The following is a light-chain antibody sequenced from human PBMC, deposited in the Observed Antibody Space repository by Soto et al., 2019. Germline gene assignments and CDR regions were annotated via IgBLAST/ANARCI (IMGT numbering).Light chain of an antibody. Sequence: VLTPSPDTLDLSPGDRATLSCRASPSVITSLGWYQEKYGQAPRLLIYDTSTRATGIPARLSGSGSGTDFTLTISSLEHEDFAVYYCQQRSYRPPEYACGQGTMLEI. V-gene: IGKV3-11*01. J-gene: IGKJ2*01. CDR1: PSVITS. CDR2: DTS. CDR3: QQRSYRPPEYA.